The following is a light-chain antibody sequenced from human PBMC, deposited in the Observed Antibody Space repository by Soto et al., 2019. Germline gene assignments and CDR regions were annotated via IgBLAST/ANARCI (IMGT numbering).Light chain of an antibody. CDR1: QSVATN. CDR3: HHYTDLPLT. V-gene: IGKV3-15*01. J-gene: IGKJ1*01. CDR2: GAY. Sequence: EKVMTQSPATLSVSPGERVTLSCRASQSVATNLAWYQQKPGQAPRLLISGAYIRATGIPDRFIGSGSGTEFTLTSTSLQSEDFAVYYCHHYTDLPLTFGQGTKVEIK.